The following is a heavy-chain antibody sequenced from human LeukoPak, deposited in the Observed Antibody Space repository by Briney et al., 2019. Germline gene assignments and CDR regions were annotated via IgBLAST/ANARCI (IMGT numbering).Heavy chain of an antibody. CDR3: ARDVSYSGSYWPDGFDP. Sequence: PSETLSLTCAVSGDSINNNKWWSWVRQPPGKGLEWIGEIYHSGSTNYNPSLKSRVTILVDKSKNQFSLKLSSVTAADTAVYYCARDVSYSGSYWPDGFDPWGQGTLVTVSS. D-gene: IGHD1-26*01. V-gene: IGHV4-4*02. J-gene: IGHJ5*02. CDR2: IYHSGST. CDR1: GDSINNNKW.